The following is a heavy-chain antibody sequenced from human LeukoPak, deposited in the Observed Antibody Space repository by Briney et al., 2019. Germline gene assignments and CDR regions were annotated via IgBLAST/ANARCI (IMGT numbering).Heavy chain of an antibody. CDR3: ARSGLFLGYSYGYGGDYYYYYMDV. CDR2: IYYSGST. V-gene: IGHV4-39*07. J-gene: IGHJ6*03. D-gene: IGHD5-18*01. CDR1: GGSISSTSYY. Sequence: SETLSLTCTVSGGSISSTSYYWGWIRQPPGKGLEWIGSIYYSGSTYYNPSLKSRVTISVDTSKNQLSLKLSSVTAADTAVYYCARSGLFLGYSYGYGGDYYYYYMDVWGKGTTVTISS.